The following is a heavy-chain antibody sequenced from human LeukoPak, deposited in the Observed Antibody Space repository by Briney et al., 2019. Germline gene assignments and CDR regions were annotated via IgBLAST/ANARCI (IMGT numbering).Heavy chain of an antibody. V-gene: IGHV3-7*01. CDR1: GFTFRTSW. Sequence: PGGSLRLSCAASGFTFRTSWMTWVRQAPGKGLEWVANIRQDGGTKYYVDSVKGRFTISRDNAKNSLYLQMNSLRVEDTAVYYCAKGYGSGSYYHLFDYWGQGTLVTVSS. D-gene: IGHD3-10*01. J-gene: IGHJ4*02. CDR3: AKGYGSGSYYHLFDY. CDR2: IRQDGGTK.